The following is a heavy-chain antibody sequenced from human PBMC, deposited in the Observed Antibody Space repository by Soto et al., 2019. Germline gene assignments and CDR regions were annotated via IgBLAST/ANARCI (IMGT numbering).Heavy chain of an antibody. CDR2: INPNSGGT. V-gene: IGHV1-2*04. D-gene: IGHD5-18*01. Sequence: QVQLVQSGAEVKKPGASVKGSCKASGYTFTGYYMDWVRQAPGQGRERMGWINPNSGGTNYAQKFQGWVTMTRDTSISTAYRELSRLRSYDTAVYYCARGGPTTWIRLWSSWLAYWGQGTLVTVSS. CDR1: GYTFTGYY. J-gene: IGHJ4*02. CDR3: ARGGPTTWIRLWSSWLAY.